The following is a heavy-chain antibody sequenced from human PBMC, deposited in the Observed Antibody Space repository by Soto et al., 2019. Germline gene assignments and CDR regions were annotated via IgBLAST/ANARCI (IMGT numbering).Heavy chain of an antibody. V-gene: IGHV3-15*07. CDR3: TTNTLVLRYFDWLRNDY. CDR1: GITFSNAW. D-gene: IGHD3-9*01. J-gene: IGHJ4*02. CDR2: IKSKTDGGTT. Sequence: GGSLRLSCAASGITFSNAWMNWVRQAPGKGLEWVGRIKSKTDGGTTDYAAPVKGRFTISRDDSKNTLYLQMNSLKTEDTAVYYCTTNTLVLRYFDWLRNDYWGQGTLVTVSS.